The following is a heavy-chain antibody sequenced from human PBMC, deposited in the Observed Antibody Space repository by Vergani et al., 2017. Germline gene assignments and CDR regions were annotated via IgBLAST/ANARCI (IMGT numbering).Heavy chain of an antibody. CDR1: GFTFSSYS. Sequence: EVQMVESGGGLVKPGGSLRLSCAASGFTFSSYSMNGVREAPGKGLEWVSSISSSSSYIYYAESVKGRFTISRDNAKKSMYLQMNSLKAEDTAVYYCARGYDSSWHYRYYWGQGTLVTVSS. J-gene: IGHJ4*02. CDR3: ARGYDSSWHYRYY. CDR2: ISSSSSYI. V-gene: IGHV3-21*01. D-gene: IGHD3-22*01.